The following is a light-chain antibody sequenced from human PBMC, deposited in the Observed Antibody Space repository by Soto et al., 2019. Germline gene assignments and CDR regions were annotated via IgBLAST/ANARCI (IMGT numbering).Light chain of an antibody. J-gene: IGKJ1*01. V-gene: IGKV1-5*03. CDR3: QQYNNWSWT. CDR2: KAS. Sequence: DIQMTQSPSTLSGSVGDRVTITCRASQTISSWLAWYQQKPGKAPKLLIYKASTLKSGVPSRFSGSGSGTEFTLTISSLQPDDFAVYYCQQYNNWSWTFGQGTKVDI. CDR1: QTISSW.